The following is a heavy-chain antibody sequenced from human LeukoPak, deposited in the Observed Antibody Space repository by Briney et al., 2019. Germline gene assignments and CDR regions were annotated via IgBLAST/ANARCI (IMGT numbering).Heavy chain of an antibody. D-gene: IGHD1-7*01. V-gene: IGHV1-18*01. Sequence: GASVKVSCKASGYTFTSYGISWVRQAPGQGLEWMGWISAYNGNTNYAQKLQGRVTMTTDTSTSTAYMELRSLRSDDTAVYYCARDVGTGTTADLDFDYWGQGTLVTVSS. CDR1: GYTFTSYG. J-gene: IGHJ4*02. CDR3: ARDVGTGTTADLDFDY. CDR2: ISAYNGNT.